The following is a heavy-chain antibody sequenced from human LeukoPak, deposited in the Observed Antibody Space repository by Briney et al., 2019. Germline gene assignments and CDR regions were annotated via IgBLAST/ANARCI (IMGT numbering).Heavy chain of an antibody. D-gene: IGHD3-22*01. J-gene: IGHJ4*02. Sequence: TLVKPTQTLTLTCTFSGFSLSTSGVGVGWIRQPPGKALEWLAFNYWNDDKRYSPSLKSRLTITKDTSKNQVVLTMTNMDPVDTATYYCAHSIYDSSGYYYFDYWGQGTLVTVFS. V-gene: IGHV2-5*01. CDR2: NYWNDDK. CDR1: GFSLSTSGVG. CDR3: AHSIYDSSGYYYFDY.